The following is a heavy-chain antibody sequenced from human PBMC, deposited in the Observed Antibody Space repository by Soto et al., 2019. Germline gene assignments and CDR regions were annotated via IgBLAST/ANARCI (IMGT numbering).Heavy chain of an antibody. D-gene: IGHD5-12*01. CDR3: ARGNHRWLQLWYFDL. Sequence: QVQLVQSGAEVKKPGSSVTVSCKASGGTFSSYTISWVRQAPGQGLEWMGGIIPILGTANYAQKFQGRVTITADESTITAYMELSSLRSEDTAVYYCARGNHRWLQLWYFDLWGRGTLVTVSS. CDR2: IIPILGTA. V-gene: IGHV1-69*16. J-gene: IGHJ2*01. CDR1: GGTFSSYT.